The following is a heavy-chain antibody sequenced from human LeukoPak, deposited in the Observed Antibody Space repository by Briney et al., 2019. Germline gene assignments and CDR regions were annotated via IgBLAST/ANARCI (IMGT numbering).Heavy chain of an antibody. CDR3: AVNYYDSSGYPESYFEY. CDR1: GGSFSGYY. Sequence: SETLSLTCAAYGGSFSGYYWSWIRQPPGKGLEWIGEINHSGSTNYNPSLKSRVTISVDTSKNQFSLKLSSVTAADTAVYYCAVNYYDSSGYPESYFEYWGQGTLVTVSS. J-gene: IGHJ4*02. CDR2: INHSGST. D-gene: IGHD3-22*01. V-gene: IGHV4-34*01.